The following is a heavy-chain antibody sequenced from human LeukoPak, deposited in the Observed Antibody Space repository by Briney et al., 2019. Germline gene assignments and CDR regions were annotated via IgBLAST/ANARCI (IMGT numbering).Heavy chain of an antibody. V-gene: IGHV3-23*01. D-gene: IGHD2-15*01. J-gene: IGHJ6*03. CDR2: ISGSGGST. Sequence: GGSLRLSCAASGFTFSSYAMSWVRQAPGKGLEWVSAISGSGGSTYYADSVKGRFTISRDNSKNTLYLQMNSLRAEDTAVYYCAKDLGGPPRGGYCSGGSCYSHYYYMDVWGKGTTVTVSS. CDR1: GFTFSSYA. CDR3: AKDLGGPPRGGYCSGGSCYSHYYYMDV.